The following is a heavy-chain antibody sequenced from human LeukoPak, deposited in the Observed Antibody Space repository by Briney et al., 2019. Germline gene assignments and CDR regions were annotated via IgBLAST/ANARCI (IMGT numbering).Heavy chain of an antibody. V-gene: IGHV4-34*01. Sequence: TSETLSLTCAVYGGSFSGYYLSWIRQPPGKGLEWIGEINHSGSTNYNPSLKSRVTISVDTSKNQFSLKLSSVTAADTAVYYCARGPPKRAYYGSRGDAFDIWGQGTLVTVSS. CDR2: INHSGST. CDR3: ARGPPKRAYYGSRGDAFDI. CDR1: GGSFSGYY. J-gene: IGHJ3*02. D-gene: IGHD3-10*01.